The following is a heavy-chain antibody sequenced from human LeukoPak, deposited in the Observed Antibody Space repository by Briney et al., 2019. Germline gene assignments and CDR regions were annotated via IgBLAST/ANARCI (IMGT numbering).Heavy chain of an antibody. J-gene: IGHJ6*03. CDR3: ARSPSYSSSWYHYYYYYMDV. V-gene: IGHV4-38-2*02. CDR2: IYHSGST. Sequence: SETLSLTCTVSGYSISSGYYWGWIRQPPGKGLEWIGRIYHSGSTYYNPSLKSRVTISVDTSKNQFSLKLSSVTAADTAVYYCARSPSYSSSWYHYYYYYMDVWGKGTTVTISS. D-gene: IGHD6-13*01. CDR1: GYSISSGYY.